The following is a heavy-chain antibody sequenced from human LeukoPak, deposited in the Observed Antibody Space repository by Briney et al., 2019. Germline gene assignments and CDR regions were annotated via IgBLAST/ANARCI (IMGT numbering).Heavy chain of an antibody. CDR2: ISYDGGNK. J-gene: IGHJ4*02. Sequence: GGSLRLSCAASGFTFSSYGMHWVRQAPGKGLEWVAVISYDGGNKYYADSVKGRFTISRDNSKNTLYLQMNSLRAEDTAVYYCARDSIAAGRGEYYFDYWGQGTLVTVSS. V-gene: IGHV3-30*03. CDR1: GFTFSSYG. CDR3: ARDSIAAGRGEYYFDY. D-gene: IGHD6-13*01.